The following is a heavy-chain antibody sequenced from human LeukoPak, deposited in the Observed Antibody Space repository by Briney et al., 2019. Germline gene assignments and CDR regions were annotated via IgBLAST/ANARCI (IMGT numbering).Heavy chain of an antibody. Sequence: GGSLRLSCAASGFTVSSNYMSWVRQAPGKGLEWVSVIYSGGSTYYADSVKGRFTISRDNSKNTLYLQMNSLRAEDTAVYYCARDYMGSMVRGVIIYFDYWGQGTLVTVSS. J-gene: IGHJ4*02. CDR2: IYSGGST. CDR3: ARDYMGSMVRGVIIYFDY. CDR1: GFTVSSNY. V-gene: IGHV3-66*01. D-gene: IGHD3-10*01.